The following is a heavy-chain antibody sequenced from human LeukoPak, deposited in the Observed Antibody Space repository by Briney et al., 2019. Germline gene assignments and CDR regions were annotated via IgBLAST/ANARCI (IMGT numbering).Heavy chain of an antibody. CDR3: ARVAVVTLFNYYYYMDV. J-gene: IGHJ6*03. CDR2: IIPIFGTA. Sequence: SVKVSCKVSGGTFSSYAISRVRQAPGQGLEWMGGIIPIFGTANYAQKFQGRVTITTDESTSTAYMELSSLRSEDTAVYYCARVAVVTLFNYYYYMDVWGKGTTVTVSS. CDR1: GGTFSSYA. V-gene: IGHV1-69*05. D-gene: IGHD4-23*01.